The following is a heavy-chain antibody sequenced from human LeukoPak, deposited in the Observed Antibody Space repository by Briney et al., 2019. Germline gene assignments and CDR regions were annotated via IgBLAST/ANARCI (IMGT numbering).Heavy chain of an antibody. CDR2: ISSNGGST. Sequence: PGGSLRLSCAASGFTFSSYAMHWVRQAPGKGLEYVSAISSNGGSTYYANSVKGRFTTSRDNSKNTLYLQMGSLRAEDMAVYYCARDAPGTSRYYYYMDVWGKGTTVTVSS. CDR3: ARDAPGTSRYYYYMDV. V-gene: IGHV3-64*01. CDR1: GFTFSSYA. J-gene: IGHJ6*03.